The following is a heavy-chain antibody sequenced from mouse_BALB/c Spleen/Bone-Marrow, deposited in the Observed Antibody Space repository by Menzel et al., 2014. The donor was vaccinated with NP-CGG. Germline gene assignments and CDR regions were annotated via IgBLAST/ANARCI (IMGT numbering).Heavy chain of an antibody. J-gene: IGHJ4*01. Sequence: QVQLQQSGAELVKPGASVKLSCKASGYTFTSYWMHWVKQRPGQGLEWIGEIDPSDSYTNYNQKFKGKATLTADKSSSTAYMQLSSLTSEDSAVYFCARWLLRYYAMDDWGQGTSVTVSS. V-gene: IGHV1-69*02. CDR2: IDPSDSYT. CDR3: ARWLLRYYAMDD. CDR1: GYTFTSYW. D-gene: IGHD2-3*01.